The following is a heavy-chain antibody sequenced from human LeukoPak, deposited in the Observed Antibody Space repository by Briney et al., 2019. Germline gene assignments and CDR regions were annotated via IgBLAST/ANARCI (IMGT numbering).Heavy chain of an antibody. V-gene: IGHV3-23*01. CDR1: GFTFTNYA. CDR3: AKWGDYDILTGYYDPDY. D-gene: IGHD3-9*01. CDR2: VSGRGDST. J-gene: IGHJ4*02. Sequence: HPGASLRLSCAASGFTFTNYAMYWVRQAPGKGLEWVSVVSGRGDSTYYADSVKGRFTISRDTSKNTLYLQMNSLRAEDTAVYYCAKWGDYDILTGYYDPDYWGQGTLVTVSS.